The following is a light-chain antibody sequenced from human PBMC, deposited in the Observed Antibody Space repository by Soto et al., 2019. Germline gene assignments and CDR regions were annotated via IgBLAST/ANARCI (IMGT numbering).Light chain of an antibody. Sequence: DIQMTQSPSTLSASFGDTVTVTCRASQSVSGWLAWYQQKPGKAPKLLIYDASSLESGVPSRFSGSGSGTEFTLTISSLQPDDFATYYCQQYNSYPWTFGQGTKVDI. J-gene: IGKJ1*01. CDR1: QSVSGW. CDR2: DAS. CDR3: QQYNSYPWT. V-gene: IGKV1-5*01.